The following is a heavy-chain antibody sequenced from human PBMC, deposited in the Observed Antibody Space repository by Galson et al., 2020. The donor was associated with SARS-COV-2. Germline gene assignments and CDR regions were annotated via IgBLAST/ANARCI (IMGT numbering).Heavy chain of an antibody. J-gene: IGHJ6*02. CDR1: GFTFSSYW. D-gene: IGHD4-17*01. CDR3: ARLRGGATVRISWNFYGMVV. Sequence: GESLKISCAASGFTFSSYWMTWVRQAPGKGLERLANINQDESAKYFLDSVKGRFTISRDNAKNSLSLQMNSLRADDTAVYYCARLRGGATVRISWNFYGMVVWGQGTSVTVS. CDR2: INQDESAK. V-gene: IGHV3-7*03.